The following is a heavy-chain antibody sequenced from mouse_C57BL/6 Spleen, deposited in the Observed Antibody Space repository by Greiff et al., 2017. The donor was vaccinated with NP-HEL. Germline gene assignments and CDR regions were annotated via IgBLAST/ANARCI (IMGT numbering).Heavy chain of an antibody. Sequence: QVQLQQPGAELVKPGASVKMSCKASGYTFTSYWITWVKQRPGQGLEWIGDIYPGSGSTNYNEKFKSKATLTVDSSSSTHYMQHSSLTSEDSAVYYCARNPITTVGDAMDYWGQGTSVTVSS. V-gene: IGHV1-55*01. CDR2: IYPGSGST. CDR3: ARNPITTVGDAMDY. CDR1: GYTFTSYW. D-gene: IGHD1-1*01. J-gene: IGHJ4*01.